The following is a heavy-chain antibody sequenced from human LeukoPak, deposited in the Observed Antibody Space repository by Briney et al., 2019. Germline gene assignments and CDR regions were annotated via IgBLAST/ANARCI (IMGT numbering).Heavy chain of an antibody. Sequence: GGSLRLSCAASGFTFSSYSMNWVRQAPGRGLEWVSYISSSSSTIYYADSVKGRLTISRDNAKNSLYLQMNSLRDEDTAVYYCARPQKGPRDAFDIWGQGTMVTVSS. CDR1: GFTFSSYS. J-gene: IGHJ3*02. V-gene: IGHV3-48*02. CDR2: ISSSSSTI. CDR3: ARPQKGPRDAFDI.